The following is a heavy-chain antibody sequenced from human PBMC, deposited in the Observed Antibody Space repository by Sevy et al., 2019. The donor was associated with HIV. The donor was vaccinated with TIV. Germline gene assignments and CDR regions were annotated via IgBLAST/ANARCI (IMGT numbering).Heavy chain of an antibody. Sequence: GGSLRLSCAASGFTFSSYAMHWVRQAPGKGLECVAAINSNGVTKYYADSVKGRFTISRDNSKNTLYLQMGSLRAEDMAVYYCARCGAFWSGYTDYWGQGTLVTVSS. D-gene: IGHD3-3*01. CDR2: INSNGVTK. J-gene: IGHJ4*02. CDR1: GFTFSSYA. V-gene: IGHV3-64*02. CDR3: ARCGAFWSGYTDY.